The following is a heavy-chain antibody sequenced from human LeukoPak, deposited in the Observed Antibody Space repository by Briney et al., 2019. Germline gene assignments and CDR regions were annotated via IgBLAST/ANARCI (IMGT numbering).Heavy chain of an antibody. CDR3: ARSYCSSISCYLYFQN. J-gene: IGHJ1*01. D-gene: IGHD2-2*01. Sequence: ASVKVSCKTSGYTFTSYAMHWVRQAPGQRLEWMGWINAGNGNTKYSQKFQGRVTITRDTSASTAYMELSSLRSEDTAVYYCARSYCSSISCYLYFQNWGQGTLVTVSS. CDR1: GYTFTSYA. V-gene: IGHV1-3*01. CDR2: INAGNGNT.